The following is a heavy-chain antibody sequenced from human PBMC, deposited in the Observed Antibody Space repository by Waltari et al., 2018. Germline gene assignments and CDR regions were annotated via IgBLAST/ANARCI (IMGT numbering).Heavy chain of an antibody. D-gene: IGHD5-18*01. Sequence: QVQLQQWGAGLLKPSETLSLTCTVYGESFRGYYWSWIRQPPGKGLEWIAEINHIGITKYKPSLRSRLIVSVDTSKSQFSLMLTSVTAADTAVYYCASSGDTAVASGYFEYWGQGTLVTVSS. V-gene: IGHV4-34*01. CDR2: INHIGIT. J-gene: IGHJ4*02. CDR3: ASSGDTAVASGYFEY. CDR1: GESFRGYY.